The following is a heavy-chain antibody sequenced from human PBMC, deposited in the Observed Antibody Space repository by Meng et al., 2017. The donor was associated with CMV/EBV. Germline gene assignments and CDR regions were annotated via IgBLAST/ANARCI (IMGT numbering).Heavy chain of an antibody. CDR1: GGSVSSGTYY. J-gene: IGHJ4*02. CDR2: VFYSGST. V-gene: IGHV4-61*01. Sequence: SETLSLTCTVSGGSVSSGTYYWSWIRQPPGKGLEWIGYVFYSGSTNYNPSLRSRVTISLDTSKTRFSLKLSSLTAADTAVYYCARGIAVTGIGVRFDYWGQGNLVTVSS. CDR3: ARGIAVTGIGVRFDY. D-gene: IGHD6-19*01.